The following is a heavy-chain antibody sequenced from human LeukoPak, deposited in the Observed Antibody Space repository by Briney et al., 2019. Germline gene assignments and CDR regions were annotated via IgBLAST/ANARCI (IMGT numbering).Heavy chain of an antibody. J-gene: IGHJ4*02. CDR1: GGSISSGGYS. V-gene: IGHV4-30-2*01. D-gene: IGHD4-17*01. Sequence: NPSETLSLTCAVSGGSISSGGYSWSWIRQPPGKGLEWIGYIYHSGSTYYNPSLKSRVTISVDRPKNQFSLKLSSVTAADTAVYYCARLIVSSAVTYYFDYWGQGTLVTVSS. CDR2: IYHSGST. CDR3: ARLIVSSAVTYYFDY.